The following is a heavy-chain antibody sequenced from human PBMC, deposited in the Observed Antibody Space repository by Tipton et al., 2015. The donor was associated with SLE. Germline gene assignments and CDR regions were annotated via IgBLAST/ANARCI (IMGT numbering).Heavy chain of an antibody. V-gene: IGHV4-4*02. D-gene: IGHD5-24*01. CDR2: IYHTGST. CDR1: GASISRMNW. J-gene: IGHJ3*02. Sequence: GLVKPSGTLSLTCAVSGASISRMNWWSWVRQPPGKGLEWIGEIYHTGSTSYNPSLKSRVTISVDTSKNQFSLKMSSVTAADTAVYYCARQEMATIRTFDIWGQGTMVTVSS. CDR3: ARQEMATIRTFDI.